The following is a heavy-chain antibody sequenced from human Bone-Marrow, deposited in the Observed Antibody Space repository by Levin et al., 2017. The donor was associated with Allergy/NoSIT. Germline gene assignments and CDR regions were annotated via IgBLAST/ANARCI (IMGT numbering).Heavy chain of an antibody. V-gene: IGHV3-23*01. Sequence: ETLSLTCVASGFIFENYAMIWVRQAPGKGLEWVSLISGGAESTYFADSVRGRFTISRDNSKNTVFLQLNSLTAEDTAIYYCAKVRRGLDAFDIWGQGTMVTVSS. CDR1: GFIFENYA. CDR3: AKVRRGLDAFDI. J-gene: IGHJ3*02. D-gene: IGHD3/OR15-3a*01. CDR2: ISGGAEST.